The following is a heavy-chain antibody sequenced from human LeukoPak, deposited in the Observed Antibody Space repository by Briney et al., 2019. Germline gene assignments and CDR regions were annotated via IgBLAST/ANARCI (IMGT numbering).Heavy chain of an antibody. CDR2: ISSSSSYI. J-gene: IGHJ4*02. D-gene: IGHD2-21*02. V-gene: IGHV3-21*01. CDR1: GFTFSSYS. CDR3: ARDRPAYCGGDCYSGY. Sequence: GGSLRLSCAASGFTFSSYSMNWVRQAPGKGLEWVSSISSSSSYIYYADSVKGRFTIFRDNAKNSLYLQMNSLRAEDTAVYYCARDRPAYCGGDCYSGYWGQGTLVTVSS.